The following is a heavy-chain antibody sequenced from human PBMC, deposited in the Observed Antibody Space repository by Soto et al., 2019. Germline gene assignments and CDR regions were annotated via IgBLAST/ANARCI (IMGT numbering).Heavy chain of an antibody. V-gene: IGHV3-49*04. CDR3: TKWPGNAQSNFEH. Sequence: GGSLRLSCTASGFIFDDYVMTWVRQAPGKGLEFVGSIRNKASGGTTEYAASVKGRFTISRDDSKSIAYLQMNSLKTEDTAVYYCTKWPGNAQSNFEHWGQGTQVTVSS. CDR1: GFIFDDYV. J-gene: IGHJ4*02. D-gene: IGHD5-12*01. CDR2: IRNKASGGTT.